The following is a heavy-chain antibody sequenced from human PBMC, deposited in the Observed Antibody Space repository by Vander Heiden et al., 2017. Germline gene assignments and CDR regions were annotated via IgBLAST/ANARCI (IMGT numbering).Heavy chain of an antibody. J-gene: IGHJ4*02. CDR1: EFTVRNHA. V-gene: IGHV3-23*01. Sequence: EVQLLESGGGLVQPGGSLRLSCAASEFTVRNHAMSWVRQAPGKGLEWVSGISARGGSTYYTDSVKGRFTISRDNSKNTLYLQMNSLRAEDTAVYYCAKDAVVVTPDYWGQGTLVTVSS. D-gene: IGHD2-21*02. CDR3: AKDAVVVTPDY. CDR2: ISARGGST.